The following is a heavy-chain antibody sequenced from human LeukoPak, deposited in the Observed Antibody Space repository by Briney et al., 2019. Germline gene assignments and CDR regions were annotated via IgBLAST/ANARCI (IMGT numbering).Heavy chain of an antibody. D-gene: IGHD3-16*02. CDR1: GGSISSSSYY. Sequence: SETLSLTCTVSGGSISSSSYYWGWTRQPPGKGLEWIGSIYYSGSTYYNPSLKSRVTISVDTSKNQFSLKLSSVTAADTAVYYCARESYYDYVWGSYRFDYWGQGTLVTVSS. CDR2: IYYSGST. J-gene: IGHJ4*02. V-gene: IGHV4-39*02. CDR3: ARESYYDYVWGSYRFDY.